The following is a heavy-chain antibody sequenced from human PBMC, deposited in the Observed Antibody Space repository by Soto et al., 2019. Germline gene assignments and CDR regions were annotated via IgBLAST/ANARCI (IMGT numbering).Heavy chain of an antibody. CDR3: ARGLYDSGSFYFDF. CDR1: GFNFGVFG. V-gene: IGHV3-30*03. Sequence: QVRLVESGGGVVQPGRSLRLSCAASGFNFGVFGMHWVRQAPGKGLEWLSVLSYEGSEEYYADSVRGRFTISRDNSKNTLFLQMDSLRAEDTAVYYCARGLYDSGSFYFDFWGQGTLVTVSS. D-gene: IGHD3-10*01. CDR2: LSYEGSEE. J-gene: IGHJ4*02.